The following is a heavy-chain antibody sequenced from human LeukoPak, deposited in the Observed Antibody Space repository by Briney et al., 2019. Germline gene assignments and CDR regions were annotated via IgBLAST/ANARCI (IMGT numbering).Heavy chain of an antibody. CDR2: IIPIFGTA. J-gene: IGHJ3*02. CDR3: ARVKAAAGPRALRDAFDI. CDR1: GGTFSSYA. V-gene: IGHV1-69*13. D-gene: IGHD6-13*01. Sequence: ASVKVSCKASGGTFSSYAISWVRQAPGQGLEWMGGIIPIFGTANYAQKFQGRVTITADESTSTAYMELSSLRSEDTAVYYCARVKAAAGPRALRDAFDIWGQGTMVTVSS.